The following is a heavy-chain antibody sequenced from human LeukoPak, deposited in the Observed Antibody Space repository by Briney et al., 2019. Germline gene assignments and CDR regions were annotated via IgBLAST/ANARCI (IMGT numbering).Heavy chain of an antibody. Sequence: SETLSLTCSVSGASMTTYYWSWIRQPAGKGLEYIGRIFASGSASYNIALKSRVTMAIDTSQHQFSLRLKSVTAVDTALYFCARGVRVNGVNPFYYFDLWGQGSLVTVSS. J-gene: IGHJ4*02. CDR2: IFASGSA. D-gene: IGHD2-8*01. CDR3: ARGVRVNGVNPFYYFDL. V-gene: IGHV4-4*07. CDR1: GASMTTYY.